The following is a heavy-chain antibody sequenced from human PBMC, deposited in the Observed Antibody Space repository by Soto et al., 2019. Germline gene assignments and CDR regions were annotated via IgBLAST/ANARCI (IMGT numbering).Heavy chain of an antibody. D-gene: IGHD3-10*01. CDR1: GFTFSSYG. CDR3: AKAGFGVSVLSY. CDR2: ISYDGSNK. J-gene: IGHJ4*02. V-gene: IGHV3-30*18. Sequence: QVQLVESGGGVVQPGRSLRLSCAASGFTFSSYGMHWVRQAPGKGLEWVAVISYDGSNKYYADSVKGRFTISRDNSKNTLYLQMNSLRAEDTAVYYCAKAGFGVSVLSYWGQGTLVTVSS.